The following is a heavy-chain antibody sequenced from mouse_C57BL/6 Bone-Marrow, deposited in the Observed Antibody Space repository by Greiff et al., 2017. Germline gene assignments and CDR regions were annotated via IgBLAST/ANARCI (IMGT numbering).Heavy chain of an antibody. CDR3: SRYLGDY. J-gene: IGHJ2*01. V-gene: IGHV5-17*01. D-gene: IGHD3-3*01. CDR1: GFTFSDYG. Sequence: EVQLVESGGGLVKPGGSLKLSCAASGFTFSDYGMHWVRQAPEKGLEWVAYISRGSSTIYYADTVKGRFTISRDNAKNTLSLHMTSLRSEDTAMYYCSRYLGDYWGQGSTLTVAS. CDR2: ISRGSSTI.